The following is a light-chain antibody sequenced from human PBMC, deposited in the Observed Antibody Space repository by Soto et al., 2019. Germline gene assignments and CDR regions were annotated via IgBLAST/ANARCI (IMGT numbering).Light chain of an antibody. CDR1: QSISNK. CDR3: QQYINWPPFYT. V-gene: IGKV3-15*01. CDR2: GAS. Sequence: EIVMTQSPAILSVSPGERATLSCRASQSISNKLAWYQQKPGQAPRLLMYGASMRATGIPARFSGSGSGTEFTLTITSLQSEDFAVYYCQQYINWPPFYTFGQGTKLEIK. J-gene: IGKJ2*01.